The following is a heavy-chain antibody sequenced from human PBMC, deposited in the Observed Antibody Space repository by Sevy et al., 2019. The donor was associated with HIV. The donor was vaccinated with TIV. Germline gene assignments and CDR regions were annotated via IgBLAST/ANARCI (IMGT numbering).Heavy chain of an antibody. CDR1: GGSISSYY. Sequence: SETLSLTCTVSGGSISSYYWSWIRQPPGKGLEWIGYIYYSGSTNYNPSLKSRVTISVDTSKNQFSLKLSSVTAADTVVYYCAREQQLYGMDVWGQGTTVTVSS. CDR3: AREQQLYGMDV. D-gene: IGHD6-13*01. CDR2: IYYSGST. V-gene: IGHV4-59*01. J-gene: IGHJ6*02.